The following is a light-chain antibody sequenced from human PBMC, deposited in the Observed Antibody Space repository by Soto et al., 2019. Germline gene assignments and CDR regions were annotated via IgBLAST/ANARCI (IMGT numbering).Light chain of an antibody. V-gene: IGKV3D-15*01. CDR3: QQYGNSPIT. CDR2: GAS. J-gene: IGKJ5*01. Sequence: EIVLTQSPATLSVSPGERDTLTCRASQSVSSNLAWHQQRPGQAPRLLIYGASSRATGIPDRFSGSGSGTEFTLTISRLQSEDFAVFCCQQYGNSPITFGQGTRLEIK. CDR1: QSVSSN.